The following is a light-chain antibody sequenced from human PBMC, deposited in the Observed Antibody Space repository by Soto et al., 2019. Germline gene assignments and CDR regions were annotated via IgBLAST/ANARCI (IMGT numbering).Light chain of an antibody. V-gene: IGKV1-5*03. J-gene: IGKJ1*01. CDR1: QTISSW. CDR2: KAS. CDR3: QHYNSYSEA. Sequence: IQMTQSPSSLSASVGYRGTITCRASQTISSWLAWYQQKPGKAPKLLIYKASTLKSGVPSRFSGSGSGTEFTLTISSLQPDDFATYHCQHYNSYSEAFGQGTKVDIK.